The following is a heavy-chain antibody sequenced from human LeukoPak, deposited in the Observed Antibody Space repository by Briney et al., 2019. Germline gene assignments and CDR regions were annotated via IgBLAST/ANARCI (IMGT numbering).Heavy chain of an antibody. D-gene: IGHD5-18*01. CDR2: ISSSSYI. J-gene: IGHJ4*02. Sequence: GGSLRLSCAASGFTFSSYSMNWVRHAPGKGLEWVSSISSSSYIYYADSVKGRFTISRDNAKNSLYLQMNSLRAEDTAVYYCARVLRGYSYGLLDYWGQGTLVTVSS. V-gene: IGHV3-21*01. CDR3: ARVLRGYSYGLLDY. CDR1: GFTFSSYS.